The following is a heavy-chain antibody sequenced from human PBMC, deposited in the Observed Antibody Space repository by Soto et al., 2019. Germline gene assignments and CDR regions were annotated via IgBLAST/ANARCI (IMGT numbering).Heavy chain of an antibody. CDR2: IYPGNSDT. CDR3: ATHAHPLLYCSGGSCYSGGQYYYYGMDV. Sequence: GECLKISCTGSGYSFTTYSIGWVRQLPGKGLDWMGIIYPGNSDTRYSPSFQGQVTISADKSISTAYLQWSSLKASDTAMYYCATHAHPLLYCSGGSCYSGGQYYYYGMDVWGQGTTVTVSS. V-gene: IGHV5-51*01. D-gene: IGHD2-15*01. CDR1: GYSFTTYS. J-gene: IGHJ6*02.